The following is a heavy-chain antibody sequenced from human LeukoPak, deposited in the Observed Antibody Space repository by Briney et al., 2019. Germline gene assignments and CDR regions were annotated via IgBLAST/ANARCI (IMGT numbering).Heavy chain of an antibody. Sequence: SQTLSLTCAISGDSVSSNSAAWNWIRQSPSRGLEWLGRTYYRSKWYNDYAVSVKSRITINPDTSKNQFSLQLNPVTPEDTAVYYCARAPRGIAVAEDWFDPWGQGTLVTVSS. V-gene: IGHV6-1*01. D-gene: IGHD6-19*01. CDR3: ARAPRGIAVAEDWFDP. CDR2: TYYRSKWYN. CDR1: GDSVSSNSAA. J-gene: IGHJ5*02.